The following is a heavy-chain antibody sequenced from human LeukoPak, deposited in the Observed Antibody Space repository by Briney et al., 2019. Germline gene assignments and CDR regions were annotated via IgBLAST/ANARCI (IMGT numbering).Heavy chain of an antibody. CDR2: TPYDGNSE. J-gene: IGHJ4*02. Sequence: GGSLRPSCAASGFTFSNAWMSWVRQAPGKGLEWVAFTPYDGNSEYYADSVKGRFTVSRDNSKNTLYLQMSSLSAEDTAVYFCARGGRGIAAGFDYWGQGTLVTVSS. CDR3: ARGGRGIAAGFDY. D-gene: IGHD6-13*01. CDR1: GFTFSNAW. V-gene: IGHV3-30*02.